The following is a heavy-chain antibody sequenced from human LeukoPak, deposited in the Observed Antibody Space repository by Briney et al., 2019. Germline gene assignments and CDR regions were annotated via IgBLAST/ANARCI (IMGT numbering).Heavy chain of an antibody. CDR1: GGSFSGYY. J-gene: IGHJ4*02. Sequence: PSETLSLTCAVYGGSFSGYYWSWIRQPPGKGLEWIGEINHSGSTNYNPSLKSRVTISVDTSKNQFSLKLSSVTAADTAVYYCARIGFLGWSPEGYSFDYWGQGTLVTVSS. V-gene: IGHV4-34*01. CDR3: ARIGFLGWSPEGYSFDY. D-gene: IGHD3-3*01. CDR2: INHSGST.